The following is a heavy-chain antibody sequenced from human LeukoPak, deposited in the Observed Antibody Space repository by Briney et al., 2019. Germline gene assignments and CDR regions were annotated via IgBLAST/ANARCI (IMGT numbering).Heavy chain of an antibody. CDR2: ISYDGSNK. CDR3: AKDSAAEGVFDI. D-gene: IGHD6-13*01. V-gene: IGHV3-30*18. CDR1: GFTFSSYG. Sequence: GGSLRLSCAASGFTFSSYGMHWVRQAPGKGLEWVAVISYDGSNKYYADSVKGRFTISRDNSKNTLYLQMNSLRAEDTAVYYCAKDSAAEGVFDIWGQGTMVTVSS. J-gene: IGHJ3*02.